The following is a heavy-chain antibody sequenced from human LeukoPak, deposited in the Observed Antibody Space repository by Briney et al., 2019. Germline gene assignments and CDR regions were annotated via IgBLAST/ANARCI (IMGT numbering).Heavy chain of an antibody. CDR2: ISSSSSYI. J-gene: IGHJ4*02. V-gene: IGHV3-21*01. Sequence: PGGSLRLSCAASGFTFSSYSMNWVRQAPGKGLEWVSSISSSSSYIYYADSVKGRFTISRDNAKNSLYLQMNSLRAEDTAVYYCARRESVVVVAASFDYWGQGTLVAVSS. D-gene: IGHD2-15*01. CDR3: ARRESVVVVAASFDY. CDR1: GFTFSSYS.